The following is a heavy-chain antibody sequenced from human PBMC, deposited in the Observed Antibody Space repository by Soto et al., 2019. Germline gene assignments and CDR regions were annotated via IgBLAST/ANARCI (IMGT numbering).Heavy chain of an antibody. J-gene: IGHJ4*01. CDR2: IYPGDSHT. Sequence: GESLTVSCKAAGYSFSSHWIGRVRQMPRKALGWMGIIYPGDSHTRYSPSFQGQVTISADKSISTAYLQWSSLKASDTAMYYCARSDHYFDSWGQGTLVTVSS. V-gene: IGHV5-51*01. CDR1: GYSFSSHW. CDR3: ARSDHYFDS.